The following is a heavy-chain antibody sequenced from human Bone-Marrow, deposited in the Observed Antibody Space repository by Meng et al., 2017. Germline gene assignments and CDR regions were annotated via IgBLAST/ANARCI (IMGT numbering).Heavy chain of an antibody. CDR1: GGSISSSSYY. CDR3: ARASGWYVLGYFDL. V-gene: IGHV4-61*05. D-gene: IGHD6-19*01. J-gene: IGHJ2*01. CDR2: IYYSGST. Sequence: SETLSLTCTVSGGSISSSSYYWGWIRQPPGKGLEWIGYIYYSGSTNYNPSLKSRVTISVDTSKNQFSLKLSSVTAADTAVYYCARASGWYVLGYFDLWGRGTLVTVSS.